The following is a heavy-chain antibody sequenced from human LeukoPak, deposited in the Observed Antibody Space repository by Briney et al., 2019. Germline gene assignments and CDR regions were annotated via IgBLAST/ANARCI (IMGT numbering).Heavy chain of an antibody. CDR1: GYSFSSYW. Sequence: GESLKISCKASGYSFSSYWIGWVRQMPGKGLEWVGIIYPGDSDTRYSPSFQGQVTISADESISTAYLQWSSLKASDTAMYYCVRQGYYYDSSAYYSIDYWGRGTLVTVSS. D-gene: IGHD3-22*01. CDR2: IYPGDSDT. V-gene: IGHV5-51*01. J-gene: IGHJ4*02. CDR3: VRQGYYYDSSAYYSIDY.